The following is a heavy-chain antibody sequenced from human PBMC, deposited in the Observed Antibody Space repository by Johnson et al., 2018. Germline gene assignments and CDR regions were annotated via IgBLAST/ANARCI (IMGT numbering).Heavy chain of an antibody. Sequence: QLVESGGGLVQPGGSLRLSCAASGFTFSSYALSWVRQAPGKGLEWVSSISSSSSYTSHADSVKGRFTISRDNSINTLYLQMNSLRAEDTAVYYCARVTTDFYDSSGYGFQHWGQGTLVTVSS. CDR2: ISSSSSYT. D-gene: IGHD3-22*01. J-gene: IGHJ1*01. CDR3: ARVTTDFYDSSGYGFQH. V-gene: IGHV3-23*04. CDR1: GFTFSSYA.